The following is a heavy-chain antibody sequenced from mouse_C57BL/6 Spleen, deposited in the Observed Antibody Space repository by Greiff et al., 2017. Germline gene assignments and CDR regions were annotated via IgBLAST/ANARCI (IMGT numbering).Heavy chain of an antibody. CDR2: FHPYNDDT. J-gene: IGHJ2*01. Sequence: QVQLKEPGAELVKPGASVKMSCKASGYTFTTYPIEWMKQNHGKSLEWIGNFHPYNDDTKYNEKFKGKATLTVEKSSSAVYLELSRLTSDDSAVYYCARKTTVEGYFDYWGQGTTLTVSS. V-gene: IGHV1-47*01. CDR1: GYTFTTYP. D-gene: IGHD1-1*01. CDR3: ARKTTVEGYFDY.